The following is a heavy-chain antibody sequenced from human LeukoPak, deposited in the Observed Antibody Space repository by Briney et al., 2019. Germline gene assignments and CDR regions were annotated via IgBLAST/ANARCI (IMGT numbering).Heavy chain of an antibody. CDR1: GFTFSSYW. V-gene: IGHV3-7*01. Sequence: PGGSLRLSCAASGFTFSSYWMSWVRQAPGKGLEWVANIKQDGSEKYYVDSVKGRFTISRDNAKNSLYLQMNSLRAEDTAVYYCARVAVPAAPVGWFDPWGQGTLVTVSS. J-gene: IGHJ5*02. D-gene: IGHD2-2*01. CDR3: ARVAVPAAPVGWFDP. CDR2: IKQDGSEK.